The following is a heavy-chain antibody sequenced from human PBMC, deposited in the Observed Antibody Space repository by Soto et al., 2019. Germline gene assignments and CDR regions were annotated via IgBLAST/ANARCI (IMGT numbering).Heavy chain of an antibody. V-gene: IGHV4-30-4*01. J-gene: IGHJ6*02. Sequence: QVQLQESGPGLVKPSQTLSLTCTVSGGSISSGDYYWSWIRQPPGKGLEWIGYIYYSGSTYYNPSLKSPINKTVKTSKDPFLLKLSSVTSRKTAVYLCARGLAAKLHLLGKGVWGQGTTVTVSS. CDR1: GGSISSGDYY. CDR3: ARGLAAKLHLLGKGV. D-gene: IGHD2-15*01. CDR2: IYYSGST.